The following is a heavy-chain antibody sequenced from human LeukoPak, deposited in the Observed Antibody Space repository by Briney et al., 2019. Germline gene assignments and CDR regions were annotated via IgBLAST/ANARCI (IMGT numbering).Heavy chain of an antibody. CDR1: GYTFTSYG. V-gene: IGHV1-8*03. CDR2: INPNSGNT. Sequence: ASVKVSCKASGYTFTSYGISWVRQAPGQGLEWMGWINPNSGNTGYAQKFQGRVTITRNTSISTAYMELSSLRSEDTAVYYCARGLRSYGGNSGVIIYWGQGTLVTVSS. D-gene: IGHD4-23*01. CDR3: ARGLRSYGGNSGVIIY. J-gene: IGHJ4*02.